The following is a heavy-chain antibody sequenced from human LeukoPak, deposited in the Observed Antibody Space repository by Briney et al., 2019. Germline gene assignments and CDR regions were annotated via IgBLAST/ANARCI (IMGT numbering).Heavy chain of an antibody. CDR2: IYSGGST. Sequence: GGSLRLSCAASGFTVSSNYMSWVRQAPGKGLEWVSVIYSGGSTYYADSVKGRFTISRDNSKNTLYLQMNSLRAEDTAVYYCARQYSSSYYFDYWGQGTLVTVSS. V-gene: IGHV3-66*04. J-gene: IGHJ4*02. CDR1: GFTVSSNY. D-gene: IGHD6-6*01. CDR3: ARQYSSSYYFDY.